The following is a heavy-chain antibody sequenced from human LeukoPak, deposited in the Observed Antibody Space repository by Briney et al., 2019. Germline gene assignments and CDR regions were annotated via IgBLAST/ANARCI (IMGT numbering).Heavy chain of an antibody. CDR2: VHLSGAS. D-gene: IGHD1-26*01. Sequence: SGALSLTCAVSGGSILSTNLWCLVRQPPGKGLEWIGEVHLSGASNYNPSLKSRVTMSIDKSRNHLSLELTSVTAADTAIYYCARESGAFSPFGFWGQGTLVTVSS. V-gene: IGHV4-4*02. CDR3: ARESGAFSPFGF. CDR1: GGSILSTNL. J-gene: IGHJ4*02.